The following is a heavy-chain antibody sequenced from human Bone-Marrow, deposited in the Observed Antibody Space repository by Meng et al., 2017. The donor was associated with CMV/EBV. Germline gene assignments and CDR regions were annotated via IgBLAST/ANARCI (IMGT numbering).Heavy chain of an antibody. J-gene: IGHJ4*02. CDR3: ARVFRTGLDS. CDR1: GFTFSSYE. CDR2: ISSSSSYI. Sequence: GESLKISCAASGFTFSSYEMSWIRQAPGKGLEWVSSISSSSSYIYYADSVKGRFTISRDNAKNSLYLQMNSLSAEDTAVYYCARVFRTGLDSWGQGALVTVSS. V-gene: IGHV3-21*01. D-gene: IGHD1-1*01.